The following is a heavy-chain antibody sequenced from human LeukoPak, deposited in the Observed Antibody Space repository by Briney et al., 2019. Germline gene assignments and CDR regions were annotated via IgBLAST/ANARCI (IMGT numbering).Heavy chain of an antibody. CDR1: GGSISSYY. CDR2: IYYSGST. D-gene: IGHD4-17*01. J-gene: IGHJ4*02. V-gene: IGHV4-59*08. Sequence: PSETLSLTCTVSGGSISSYYWSWIRQPPGKGLEWVWYIYYSGSTNYNPSLKSRVTISVDKSKNQFSLQLSYVTAADTAVYYCARLLTVTTGYYFDGWGQGTLVTASS. CDR3: ARLLTVTTGYYFDG.